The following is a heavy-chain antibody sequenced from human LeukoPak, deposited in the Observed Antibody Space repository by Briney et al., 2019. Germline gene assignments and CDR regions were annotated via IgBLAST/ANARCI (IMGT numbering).Heavy chain of an antibody. J-gene: IGHJ4*02. CDR3: ARDPGYGSGSYYDY. Sequence: GRPLRLSCAASGFNLSSYGILWLRQAPPKELEGVAAISSDGSNKYYADSVKGRFTISRDNSKNTLYLQMDSLRAEDTAVYYCARDPGYGSGSYYDYWGQGTLVTVSS. V-gene: IGHV3-30*03. CDR2: ISSDGSNK. D-gene: IGHD3-10*01. CDR1: GFNLSSYG.